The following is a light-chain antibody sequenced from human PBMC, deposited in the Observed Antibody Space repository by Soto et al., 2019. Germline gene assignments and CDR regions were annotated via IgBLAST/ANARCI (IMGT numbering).Light chain of an antibody. CDR2: RNN. J-gene: IGLJ1*01. V-gene: IGLV1-47*01. Sequence: QSFLTQPPSASGTPGQRVTISCSGSTSNIGTNYVYWYHQLPGTAPKLLISRNNQRPSGVPDRFSGSKSGTSASLAISGLRSEDEGDYYCAAWDDSLSGHYVFGTGTKVTVL. CDR3: AAWDDSLSGHYV. CDR1: TSNIGTNY.